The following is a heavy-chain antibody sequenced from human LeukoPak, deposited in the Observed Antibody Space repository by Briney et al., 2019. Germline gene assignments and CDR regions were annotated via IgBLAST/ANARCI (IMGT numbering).Heavy chain of an antibody. J-gene: IGHJ4*02. CDR2: ISWNSGSI. Sequence: AGGSLRLSCAASGFTFDDYAMHWVRQAPGKGLEWVSGISWNSGSIGYADSVKGRFTISRDNAKNSLYLQMNSLRAEDTALYYCAKDNSHYYDSSGHFDYWGQGTLVTVSS. CDR1: GFTFDDYA. D-gene: IGHD3-22*01. CDR3: AKDNSHYYDSSGHFDY. V-gene: IGHV3-9*01.